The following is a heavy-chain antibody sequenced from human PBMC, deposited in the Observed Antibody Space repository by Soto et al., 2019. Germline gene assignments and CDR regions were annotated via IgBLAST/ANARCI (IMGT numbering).Heavy chain of an antibody. CDR3: AKQNHNGYRLFDP. D-gene: IGHD5-12*01. CDR1: GFSLSSNGVA. V-gene: IGHV2-5*02. CDR2: IYWDDDR. Sequence: QITLRESGPTVVKPTQTVTLTCAVSGFSLSSNGVAVGGIRQSPGQALEWLARIYWDDDRRYSPSLAARLTINKDASKNQVVLKMTSVHPVDTAAYFCAKQNHNGYRLFDPWGRGTLVTVSS. J-gene: IGHJ5*02.